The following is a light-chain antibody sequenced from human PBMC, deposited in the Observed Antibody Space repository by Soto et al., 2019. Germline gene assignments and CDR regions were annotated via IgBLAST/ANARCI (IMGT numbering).Light chain of an antibody. Sequence: DIPLTQSPSFLSASVGDRVTITCRGSQGISSYLAWYQQKPGKAPKLLIYGASTFQSGTPSRFSGSGSATNYTLTISRVQPEDVVAYYCQQLNIYFALIFGGGTTVDI. V-gene: IGKV1-9*01. CDR1: QGISSY. CDR2: GAS. CDR3: QQLNIYFALI. J-gene: IGKJ4*01.